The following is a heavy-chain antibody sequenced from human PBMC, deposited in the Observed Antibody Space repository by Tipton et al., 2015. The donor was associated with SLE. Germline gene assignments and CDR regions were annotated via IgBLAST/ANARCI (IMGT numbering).Heavy chain of an antibody. D-gene: IGHD3-10*01. CDR2: IFHGGNT. CDR1: GVSINSGGYY. J-gene: IGHJ4*02. CDR3: ARDSGVTDGFPFDY. Sequence: TLSLTCIVSGVSINSGGYYWGWVRQPPGQGLEWIGSIFHGGNTYYNPSLKSRFTISIDTSKNQFSLNLTSVTATDTAVYYCARDSGVTDGFPFDYWGQGTLVTVSS. V-gene: IGHV4-39*07.